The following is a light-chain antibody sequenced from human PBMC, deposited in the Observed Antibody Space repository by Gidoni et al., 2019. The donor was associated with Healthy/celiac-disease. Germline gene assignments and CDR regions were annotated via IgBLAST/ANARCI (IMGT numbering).Light chain of an antibody. J-gene: IGKJ4*01. Sequence: DIPLTQSPSFLSASVGDRVTITCRASQGISSYLAWYQQKPGQAPKLLIYDASTLQSGVPSRFSGSGSGKEFNLTISSLQPEDFATYYCQQLNSYPLTFGGGTKVEIK. V-gene: IGKV1-9*01. CDR3: QQLNSYPLT. CDR1: QGISSY. CDR2: DAS.